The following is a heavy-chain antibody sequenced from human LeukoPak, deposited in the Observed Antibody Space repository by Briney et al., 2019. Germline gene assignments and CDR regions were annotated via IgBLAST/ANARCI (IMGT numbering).Heavy chain of an antibody. D-gene: IGHD6-13*01. CDR3: ARDWVYSSSWYGGDY. CDR2: ISSSSSTI. V-gene: IGHV3-48*04. CDR1: GFTFSSYS. Sequence: GGSLRLSCAASGFTFSSYSMNWVRQAPGKGLEWVSYISSSSSTIYYADSVKGRFTISRDNAKNSLYLQMNSLRAEDTAVYYCARDWVYSSSWYGGDYWGRGTLVTVSS. J-gene: IGHJ4*02.